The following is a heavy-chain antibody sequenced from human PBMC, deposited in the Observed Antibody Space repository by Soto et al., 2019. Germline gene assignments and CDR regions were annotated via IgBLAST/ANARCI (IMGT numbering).Heavy chain of an antibody. Sequence: GGSLRLSCAASGFTFSSYGMHWVRQAPGKGLEWVAVISYDGSNKYYADSVKGRFTISRDNSKNTLYLQMNSLRAEDTAVYYCAKKHDPTTYYYDSSDAYYFDYWGQGTLVTVSS. V-gene: IGHV3-30*18. CDR2: ISYDGSNK. CDR3: AKKHDPTTYYYDSSDAYYFDY. CDR1: GFTFSSYG. D-gene: IGHD3-22*01. J-gene: IGHJ4*02.